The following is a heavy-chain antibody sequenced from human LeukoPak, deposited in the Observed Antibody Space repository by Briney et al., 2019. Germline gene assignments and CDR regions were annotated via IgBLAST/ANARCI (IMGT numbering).Heavy chain of an antibody. CDR1: GFTFSSYG. J-gene: IGHJ4*02. D-gene: IGHD3-10*01. CDR2: IRYDGSNK. Sequence: PGGSLRLSCAASGFTFSSYGMHWVRQAPGKGLEWVAFIRYDGSNKYYADSVKGRFTISRDNSKNTLYLQMNSLRAEDTAVYYCAKDYGDYGSGSSFDYWGQGPLVTVSS. CDR3: AKDYGDYGSGSSFDY. V-gene: IGHV3-30*02.